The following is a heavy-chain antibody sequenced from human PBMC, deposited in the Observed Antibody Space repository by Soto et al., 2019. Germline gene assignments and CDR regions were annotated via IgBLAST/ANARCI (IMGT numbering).Heavy chain of an antibody. V-gene: IGHV4-34*01. D-gene: IGHD2-15*01. J-gene: IGHJ4*02. CDR1: GGSFIGFF. CDR3: ERDAVAAGGHFDK. CDR2: VNHGGST. Sequence: SETLSLTCGVSGGSFIGFFWGCGRRPPRKGLEWIGEVNHGGSTNYNPSLKSRVTISSDTSKNHFCLPLRSVTAADTAVYYCERDAVAAGGHFDKWGQGAMVTVSS.